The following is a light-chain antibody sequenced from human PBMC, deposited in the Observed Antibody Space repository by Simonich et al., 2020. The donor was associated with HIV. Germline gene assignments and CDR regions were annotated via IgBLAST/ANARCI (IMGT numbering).Light chain of an antibody. V-gene: IGKV1-8*01. Sequence: AIRMTQSPSSLSASTGDRVTITCRASQGISSYLAWYQQKPGKAPKLLIYAASTLQSGVPSRFSGSGSGTEFTLTISSLQSEDFGVYYCQQYNKWPPTWTFGQGTKVEIK. J-gene: IGKJ1*01. CDR3: QQYNKWPPTWT. CDR1: QGISSY. CDR2: AAS.